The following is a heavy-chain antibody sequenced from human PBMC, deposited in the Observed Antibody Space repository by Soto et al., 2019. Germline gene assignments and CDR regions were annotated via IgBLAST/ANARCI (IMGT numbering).Heavy chain of an antibody. Sequence: PSETLSLTCTVSGGSISSYYWSWIRQPPGKGLEWIGYIYYSGSTNYNPSLKSRVTISVDTSKNQFSLKLSSVTAADTAVYYCARVRTQDYYDSSAFDYWGQGTLVTVSS. J-gene: IGHJ4*02. CDR2: IYYSGST. D-gene: IGHD3-22*01. V-gene: IGHV4-59*01. CDR1: GGSISSYY. CDR3: ARVRTQDYYDSSAFDY.